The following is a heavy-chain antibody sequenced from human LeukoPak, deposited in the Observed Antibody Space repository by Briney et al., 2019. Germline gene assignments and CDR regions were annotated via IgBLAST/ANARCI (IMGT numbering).Heavy chain of an antibody. CDR3: ARGRGEVVVAAWDAFDI. J-gene: IGHJ3*02. CDR2: MFYSGST. V-gene: IGHV4-59*08. Sequence: RSSETLSLTCTVSGGPVSSYYWSWIRQPPGQGLEWIAYMFYSGSTNHNPSLKSRVTISIDTSKNQFSLRLSSVTAADTAVYYCARGRGEVVVAAWDAFDIWGQGTMVTVSS. CDR1: GGPVSSYY. D-gene: IGHD2-15*01.